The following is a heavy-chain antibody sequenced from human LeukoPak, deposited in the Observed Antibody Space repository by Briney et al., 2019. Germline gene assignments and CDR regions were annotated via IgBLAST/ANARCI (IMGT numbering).Heavy chain of an antibody. CDR1: GYSISSGYY. J-gene: IGHJ6*03. CDR3: ARDLLYGSGSYYIDWYYYYYMDV. CDR2: IYHSGST. Sequence: TSETLSLTRTVSGYSISSGYYWGWIRQPPGKGLEWIGSIYHSGSTYYNPSLKSRVTISVDTSKNQFSLKLSSVTAADTAVYYCARDLLYGSGSYYIDWYYYYYMDVWGKGTTVTVSS. D-gene: IGHD3-10*01. V-gene: IGHV4-38-2*02.